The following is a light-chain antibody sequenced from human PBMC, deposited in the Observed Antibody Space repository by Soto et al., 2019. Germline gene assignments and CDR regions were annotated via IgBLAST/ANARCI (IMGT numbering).Light chain of an antibody. V-gene: IGKV3-15*01. CDR3: QQYHNWPIT. CDR2: DAS. Sequence: EILITQSPATLSVSPGERATLSCRASQSVSSNLAWHQQKPGQAPRILMYDASTRDTGISARFRGRGSWTECTLPISRLQSEDFSVYYCQQYHNWPITFGQGTRLEIK. J-gene: IGKJ5*01. CDR1: QSVSSN.